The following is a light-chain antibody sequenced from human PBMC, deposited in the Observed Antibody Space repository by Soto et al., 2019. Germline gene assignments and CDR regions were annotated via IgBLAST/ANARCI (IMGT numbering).Light chain of an antibody. J-gene: IGKJ1*01. CDR1: QSVSSN. CDR2: GAS. CDR3: QQYNNWPPWT. V-gene: IGKV3-15*01. Sequence: EIVMTQSPATLSVSPGERATLSCRASQSVSSNLAWYQQKPGQAPRLLIYGASTRATGIPARFSGSGSGTEFTLTISRLPSEDFAVYYCQQYNNWPPWTFGQGTQVEIK.